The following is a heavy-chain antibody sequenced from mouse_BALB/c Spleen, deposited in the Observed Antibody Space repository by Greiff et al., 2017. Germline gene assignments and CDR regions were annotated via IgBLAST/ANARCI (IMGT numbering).Heavy chain of an antibody. Sequence: VMLVESGAELVRPGSSVKISCKASGYAFSSYWMNWVKQRPGQGLEWIGQIYPGDGDTNYNGKFKGKATLTADKSSSTAYMQLSSLTSEDSAVYFCARSVGNYVYWYFDVWGAGTTVTVSS. CDR3: ARSVGNYVYWYFDV. D-gene: IGHD2-1*01. CDR2: IYPGDGDT. CDR1: GYAFSSYW. J-gene: IGHJ1*01. V-gene: IGHV1-80*01.